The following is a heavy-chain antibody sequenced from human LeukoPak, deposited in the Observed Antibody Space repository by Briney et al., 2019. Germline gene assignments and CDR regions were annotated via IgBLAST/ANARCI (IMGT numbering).Heavy chain of an antibody. V-gene: IGHV1-8*03. Sequence: ASVKVSCKASGYTFTSYDINWVRQATGQGLEWMGWVNPNSGNTGYAQKFQGRVTITRNTSISTAYMELSSLRSEDTAVYYCARSPAGRYYMDVWGKGTTVTVSS. J-gene: IGHJ6*03. CDR3: ARSPAGRYYMDV. CDR1: GYTFTSYD. CDR2: VNPNSGNT.